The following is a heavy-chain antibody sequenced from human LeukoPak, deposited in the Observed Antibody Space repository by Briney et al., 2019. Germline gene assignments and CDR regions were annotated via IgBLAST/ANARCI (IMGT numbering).Heavy chain of an antibody. D-gene: IGHD3-22*01. CDR3: ARDGGWDYDTSGYYLHAFDI. CDR1: GFSFSTYW. Sequence: GGSLRLSCAASGFSFSTYWMHWVRQAPGKGPVWVSRINSDGSLTRNGDSVKGRVTISRDNAQNTLYLQMNSRRAEDTAVYYCARDGGWDYDTSGYYLHAFDIWGQGKTVTVSS. J-gene: IGHJ3*02. CDR2: INSDGSLT. V-gene: IGHV3-74*01.